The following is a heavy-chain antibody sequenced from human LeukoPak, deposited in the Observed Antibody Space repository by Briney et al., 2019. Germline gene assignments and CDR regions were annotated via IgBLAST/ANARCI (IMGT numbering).Heavy chain of an antibody. V-gene: IGHV1-8*01. CDR1: GYTFTSYD. CDR2: MNPNSGNT. D-gene: IGHD3-10*01. J-gene: IGHJ4*02. CDR3: ARHYYGSGTLIDY. Sequence: GASVKVSCKASGYTFTSYDINWVRQATGQGLEWTGWMNPNSGNTGYAQKFQGRVTMTRNTSISTAYMELSSLRSEDTAVYYCARHYYGSGTLIDYWGQGTLVTVSS.